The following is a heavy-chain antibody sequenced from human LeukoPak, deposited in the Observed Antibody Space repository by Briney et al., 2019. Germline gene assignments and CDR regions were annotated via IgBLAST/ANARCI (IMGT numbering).Heavy chain of an antibody. CDR1: GFIFSLYC. CDR3: ARVTCSSSTSCATVDF. CDR2: ICPDGTGI. D-gene: IGHD2-2*01. V-gene: IGHV3-74*01. J-gene: IGHJ4*02. Sequence: PGGSLRLSCAASGFIFSLYCMHWVRQAPGKGPMWVSRICPDGTGISYADSVKGRFTISRDNAKNALYLQMNSLRAEDTAVYYCARVTCSSSTSCATVDFWGQGTLVTVSS.